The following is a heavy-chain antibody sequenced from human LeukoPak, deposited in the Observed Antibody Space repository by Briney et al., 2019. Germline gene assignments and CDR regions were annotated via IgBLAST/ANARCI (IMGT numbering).Heavy chain of an antibody. CDR2: MSSRGTYI. V-gene: IGHV3-21*01. Sequence: GGSLRLSCAASGFTFRDYSMNWVRHVPGKGLEWISSMSSRGTYIYYADAVKGRFTISRDNTQSSVFLQMNSLRVDDTAIYYGARELSWGFSFDYWGQGTLVTVSS. CDR1: GFTFRDYS. J-gene: IGHJ4*02. D-gene: IGHD3-10*01. CDR3: ARELSWGFSFDY.